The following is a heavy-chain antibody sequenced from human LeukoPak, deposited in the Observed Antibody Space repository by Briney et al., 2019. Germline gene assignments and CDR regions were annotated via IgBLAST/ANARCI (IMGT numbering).Heavy chain of an antibody. CDR1: XFTXXSSA. D-gene: IGHD1-1*01. CDR2: IVVGSGNT. Sequence: VSXXXXXFTXXSSAMQWVRQARGQRLEWIGWIVVGSGNTNYAQKFQERVTITRDISTSTAYMELSSLRSEDTAVYYCAAGSPGTLIWGQGTMVTVSS. CDR3: AAGSPGTLI. V-gene: IGHV1-58*02. J-gene: IGHJ3*02.